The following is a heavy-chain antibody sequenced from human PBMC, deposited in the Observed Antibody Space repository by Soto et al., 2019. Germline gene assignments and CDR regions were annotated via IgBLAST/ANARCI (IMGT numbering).Heavy chain of an antibody. CDR1: GDTFTSNG. V-gene: IGHV1-18*01. CDR3: ARDWGTRLGHQDYWYFDL. CDR2: ISAYNGNT. Sequence: QVQLVQSGAEVKKPGASVKVSCKASGDTFTSNGISWVRQAPGQGLEWMGWISAYNGNTNYAQKLQGRVTMTTDTSTSTAYMELRSLRSDDTAVYYCARDWGTRLGHQDYWYFDLWGRGTLVTVSS. J-gene: IGHJ2*01. D-gene: IGHD3-16*01.